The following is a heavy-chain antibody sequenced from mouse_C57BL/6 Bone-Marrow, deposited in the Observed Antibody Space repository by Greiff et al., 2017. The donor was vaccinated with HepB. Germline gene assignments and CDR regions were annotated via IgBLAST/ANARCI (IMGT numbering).Heavy chain of an antibody. CDR3: ARKLFPGSSYPFDY. CDR1: GYTFTDYN. J-gene: IGHJ2*01. D-gene: IGHD1-1*01. Sequence: EVQLQQSGPELVKPGASVKIPCKASGYTFTDYNMDWVKQSHGKSLEWIGDINPNNGGTIYNQKFKGKATLTVDKSSSTAYMELRSLTSEDTAVYYCARKLFPGSSYPFDYWGQGTTLTVSS. V-gene: IGHV1-18*01. CDR2: INPNNGGT.